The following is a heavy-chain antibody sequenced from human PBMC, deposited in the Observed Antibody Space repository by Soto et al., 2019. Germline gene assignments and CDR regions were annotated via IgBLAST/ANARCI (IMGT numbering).Heavy chain of an antibody. CDR3: AKSRYSDSSGDFYDY. CDR1: AFTFNNYA. CDR2: IGGSGRTT. J-gene: IGHJ4*02. D-gene: IGHD3-22*01. V-gene: IGHV3-23*01. Sequence: PGGSLRLSYAASAFTFNNYAMSWVRQAPGKGLEWVSGIGGSGRTTYYADSVKGRFTISRDNSNNTLFLQMNILRAEDTAVYYCAKSRYSDSSGDFYDYWGQRTLVTVSS.